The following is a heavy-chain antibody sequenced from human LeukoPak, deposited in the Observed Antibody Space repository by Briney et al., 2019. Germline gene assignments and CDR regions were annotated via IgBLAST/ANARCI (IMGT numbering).Heavy chain of an antibody. CDR2: IYYSGST. CDR1: GGSISSSSYY. D-gene: IGHD3-10*01. Sequence: SETLSLTCTVSGGSISSSSYYWGWIRQPPGKGLEWIGSIYYSGSTYYNPSLKSRVTISVDTSKNQFSLKLSSVTAADTAVYYCAIEWFGELNWFDPWGQGTLVTVSS. CDR3: AIEWFGELNWFDP. J-gene: IGHJ5*02. V-gene: IGHV4-39*02.